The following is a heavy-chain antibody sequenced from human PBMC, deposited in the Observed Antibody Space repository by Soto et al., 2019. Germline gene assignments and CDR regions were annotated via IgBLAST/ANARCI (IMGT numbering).Heavy chain of an antibody. CDR3: ARTPYYYDSSDNGAFDI. V-gene: IGHV1-69*13. D-gene: IGHD3-22*01. J-gene: IGHJ3*02. CDR2: IIPIFGTA. Sequence: SVKVSCKASGGTFSSYAISWVRQAPGQGLEWMGGIIPIFGTANYAQKFQGRVTITADESTSTAYMELSSLRSEDTAVYYCARTPYYYDSSDNGAFDIWGQGTMVTVSS. CDR1: GGTFSSYA.